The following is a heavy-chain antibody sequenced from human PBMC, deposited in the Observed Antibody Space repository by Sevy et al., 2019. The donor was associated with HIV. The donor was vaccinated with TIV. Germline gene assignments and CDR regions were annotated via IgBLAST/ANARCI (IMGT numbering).Heavy chain of an antibody. CDR2: ISYDGSNR. V-gene: IGHV3-30*04. Sequence: GGSLRLSCAASGFTFSSYAMHWVRQTPGKGLEWVAVISYDGSNRYYADSVKARFTISRDNSKNTLYLQMNSLRAEDTAVYYCASCADSSGYCIKFGYWGQGTLVSVSS. CDR3: ASCADSSGYCIKFGY. D-gene: IGHD3-22*01. J-gene: IGHJ4*02. CDR1: GFTFSSYA.